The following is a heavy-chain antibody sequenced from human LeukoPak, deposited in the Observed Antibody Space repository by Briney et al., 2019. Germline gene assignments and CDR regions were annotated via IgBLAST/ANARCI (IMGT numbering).Heavy chain of an antibody. CDR1: GGSFSGYY. Sequence: SETLSLTCAVYGGSFSGYYWSGLRQPPGKGLEWIGEINHSGGTNYNPSLKSRVTISVDTSKNQFSLKLSSVTAADTAVYYCARGNSDSSGYYGGYYYYGMDVWGQGTTVTVSS. D-gene: IGHD3-22*01. V-gene: IGHV4-34*01. CDR2: INHSGGT. J-gene: IGHJ6*02. CDR3: ARGNSDSSGYYGGYYYYGMDV.